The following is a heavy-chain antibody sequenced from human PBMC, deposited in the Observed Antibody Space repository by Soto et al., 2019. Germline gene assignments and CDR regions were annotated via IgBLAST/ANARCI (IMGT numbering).Heavy chain of an antibody. J-gene: IGHJ4*02. CDR1: GFTFSNAW. CDR2: MKRKSDGGKT. CDR3: PTSGSGWDYFDY. V-gene: IGHV3-15*01. Sequence: PGGSLRLSCAGSGFTFSNAWMSWVRQAPGKGLKWVGRMKRKSDGGKTDYDASVKGRFTISRDDSKNTLYLQMNSLKTEDTAVYYCPTSGSGWDYFDYWGQGILVTVS. D-gene: IGHD6-19*01.